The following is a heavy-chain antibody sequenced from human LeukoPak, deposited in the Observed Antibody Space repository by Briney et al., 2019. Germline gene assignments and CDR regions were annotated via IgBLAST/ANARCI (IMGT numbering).Heavy chain of an antibody. Sequence: PGRSLRLSCAASGFTFRNYAMTWVRQAPGKGLEWVSHTSVYGSSSYYADSVKGRFTISRDNSKNTLYLEMNSLRVDDTAVYYCAKEVPTMVRGVIDYWGQGTLVTVSS. CDR2: TSVYGSSS. D-gene: IGHD3-10*01. CDR1: GFTFRNYA. V-gene: IGHV3-23*01. J-gene: IGHJ4*02. CDR3: AKEVPTMVRGVIDY.